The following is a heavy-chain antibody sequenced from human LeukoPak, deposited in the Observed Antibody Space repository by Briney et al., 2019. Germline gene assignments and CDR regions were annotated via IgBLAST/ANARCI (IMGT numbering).Heavy chain of an antibody. CDR2: IKQDGSEK. D-gene: IGHD2-21*01. Sequence: GGSLRLSCAASGFTFSSYWMNWVRQAPGKRLEWVANIKQDGSEKYYVDSVKGRFTISRDNAENSLFLQMNSLRGEDTAVYYCAKYGGESGVAFDSWGQGTLVTVSS. V-gene: IGHV3-7*01. J-gene: IGHJ4*02. CDR3: AKYGGESGVAFDS. CDR1: GFTFSSYW.